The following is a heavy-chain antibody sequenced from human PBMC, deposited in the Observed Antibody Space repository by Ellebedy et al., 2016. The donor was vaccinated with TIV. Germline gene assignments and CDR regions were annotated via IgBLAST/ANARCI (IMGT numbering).Heavy chain of an antibody. CDR2: ISAYNGNT. CDR3: ARDLSRLKAPELLRGGMVY. V-gene: IGHV1-18*01. D-gene: IGHD2-15*01. J-gene: IGHJ4*02. CDR1: GYTFTSYA. Sequence: AASVKVSCKASGYTFTSYAMHWVRQAPGQRLEWMGWISAYNGNTNYAQKLQGRVTMTTDTSTSTAYMELRSLRSDDTAVYYCARDLSRLKAPELLRGGMVYWGQGTLVTVSS.